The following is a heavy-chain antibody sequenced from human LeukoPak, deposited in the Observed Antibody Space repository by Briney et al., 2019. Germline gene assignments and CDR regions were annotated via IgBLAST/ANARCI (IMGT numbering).Heavy chain of an antibody. CDR3: ARHRSKYQLLLVWFDP. Sequence: PSQTLSLTCTASGGSISSGDYYWSWIRQPPGKGLEWIGSIYYSGSTYYNPSLKSRVTISVDTSKNQFSLKLSSVTAADTAVYYCARHRSKYQLLLVWFDPWGQGTLVTVSS. CDR2: IYYSGST. CDR1: GGSISSGDYY. V-gene: IGHV4-39*01. D-gene: IGHD2-2*01. J-gene: IGHJ5*02.